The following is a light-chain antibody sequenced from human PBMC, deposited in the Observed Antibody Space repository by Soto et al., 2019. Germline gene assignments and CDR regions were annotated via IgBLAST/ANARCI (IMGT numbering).Light chain of an antibody. CDR3: SSYAGSSNV. V-gene: IGLV2-14*02. CDR2: EGS. J-gene: IGLJ1*01. CDR1: SSDVGGYDL. Sequence: QSVLTQPASVSGSPGQSITISCTGSSSDVGGYDLVSWYQHHPHKAPKLIIYEGSQRPSGVSDRFSGSRSGNTASLTVSGLQAEDEADYYCSSYAGSSNVFGTGTKVTVL.